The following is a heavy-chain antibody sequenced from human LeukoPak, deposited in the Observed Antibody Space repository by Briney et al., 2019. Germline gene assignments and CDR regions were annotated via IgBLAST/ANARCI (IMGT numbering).Heavy chain of an antibody. CDR3: AKDGGSYLGFDY. CDR1: GFTFSSYG. CDR2: IRYDGSNK. D-gene: IGHD1-26*01. Sequence: GGSLRLSCAASGFTFSSYGMHWVRQAPGKGLEWVAFIRYDGSNKYYADSVKGRFTISRDNSKNTLYLQMNSLRAEDTAVYYCAKDGGSYLGFDYWGQGTLVTVSS. V-gene: IGHV3-30*02. J-gene: IGHJ4*02.